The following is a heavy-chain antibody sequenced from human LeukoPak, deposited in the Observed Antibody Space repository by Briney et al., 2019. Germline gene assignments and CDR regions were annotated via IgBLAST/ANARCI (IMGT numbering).Heavy chain of an antibody. CDR2: ISYDGSNK. V-gene: IGHV3-30-3*01. CDR3: ARGPMGGWYFDY. CDR1: GFTFSSYA. J-gene: IGHJ4*02. Sequence: PGGSLRLSCAASGFTFSSYAMHWVRQAPGKGLEWVAVISYDGSNKYYADSVKGRFTISRDNSKNTLYLQMNSLRAEDTAVYYCARGPMGGWYFDYWGQGTLVTVSS. D-gene: IGHD1-26*01.